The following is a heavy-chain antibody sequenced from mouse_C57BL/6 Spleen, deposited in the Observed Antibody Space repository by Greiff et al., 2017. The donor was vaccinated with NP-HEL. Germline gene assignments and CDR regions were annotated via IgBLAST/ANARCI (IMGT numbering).Heavy chain of an antibody. D-gene: IGHD4-1*01. CDR2: INPNNGGT. Sequence: EVQGVESGPELVKPGASVKMSCKASGYTFTDYNMHWVKQSHGKSLEWIGYINPNNGGTSYNQKFKGKATLTVNKSSSTAYMELRSLTSEDSAVYYCARPKLGGYYAMDYWGQGTSVTVSS. V-gene: IGHV1-22*01. CDR3: ARPKLGGYYAMDY. CDR1: GYTFTDYN. J-gene: IGHJ4*01.